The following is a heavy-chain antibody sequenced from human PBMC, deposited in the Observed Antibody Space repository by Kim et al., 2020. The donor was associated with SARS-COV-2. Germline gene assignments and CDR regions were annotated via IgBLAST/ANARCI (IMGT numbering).Heavy chain of an antibody. D-gene: IGHD6-6*01. CDR3: AKDTRQLVHSYYYYGMDV. V-gene: IGHV3-9*01. J-gene: IGHJ6*02. Sequence: KGRFTISRDNAKNSLYLQMNSLRAEDTALYYCAKDTRQLVHSYYYYGMDVWGQGTTVTVSS.